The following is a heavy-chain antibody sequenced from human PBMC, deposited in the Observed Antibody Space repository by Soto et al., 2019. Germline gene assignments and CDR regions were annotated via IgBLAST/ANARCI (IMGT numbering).Heavy chain of an antibody. CDR3: EAAANYDIWTGAYDHYGRDV. V-gene: IGHV1-58*01. CDR2: IVVGGGNT. D-gene: IGHD3-9*01. CDR1: GFAFTSSA. J-gene: IGHJ6*02. Sequence: GASVEVSCKASGFAFTSSAVQWVGQARGRLLEWIGWIVVGGGNTKYAQKFQERVTITRDMSTTTAYMELSTLRAEDTVVYYCEAAANYDIWTGAYDHYGRDVWG.